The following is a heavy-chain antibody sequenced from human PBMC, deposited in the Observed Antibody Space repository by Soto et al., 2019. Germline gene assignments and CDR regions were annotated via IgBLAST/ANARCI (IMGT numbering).Heavy chain of an antibody. Sequence: QVQLVESGGGVVQPGRSLRLSCAASGFTFSSYAMHWVRQAPGKGLEWVAVISYDGSNKYYADSVKGRFTISRDNSKNTLYLQMNSLRAEDTAVYYCAREVARGSYLYWGQGTLVTVSS. D-gene: IGHD1-26*01. CDR3: AREVARGSYLY. CDR2: ISYDGSNK. J-gene: IGHJ4*02. CDR1: GFTFSSYA. V-gene: IGHV3-30-3*01.